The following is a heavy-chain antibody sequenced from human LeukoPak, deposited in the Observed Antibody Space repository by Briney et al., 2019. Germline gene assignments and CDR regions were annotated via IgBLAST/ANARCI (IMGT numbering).Heavy chain of an antibody. Sequence: TSETLSLTCTVSGGSISSSSYYWGWIRQPPGKGLEWMGSIYYSGSTYYNPSLKSRVTISVDTSKNQLSLKLSSVTAADTAVYYCARQGGYSYGWGQGTLVTVSS. V-gene: IGHV4-39*01. CDR3: ARQGGYSYG. CDR1: GGSISSSSYY. CDR2: IYYSGST. J-gene: IGHJ4*02. D-gene: IGHD5-18*01.